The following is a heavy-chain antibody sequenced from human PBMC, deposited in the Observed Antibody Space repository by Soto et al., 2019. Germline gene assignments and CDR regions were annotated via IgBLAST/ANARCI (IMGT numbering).Heavy chain of an antibody. D-gene: IGHD1-26*01. J-gene: IGHJ2*01. CDR2: LYVDGRT. Sequence: ESGGGLVQPGGSLRLSCAASGLVISSSYMGWVRQAPGKGLEWVSGLYVDGRTYYTDSVKDRFTISRDDSKNTVYLQMNGLRVDDTAIYYCARQVGSYWYFDLWGRGTLVTVSS. V-gene: IGHV3-66*04. CDR1: GLVISSSY. CDR3: ARQVGSYWYFDL.